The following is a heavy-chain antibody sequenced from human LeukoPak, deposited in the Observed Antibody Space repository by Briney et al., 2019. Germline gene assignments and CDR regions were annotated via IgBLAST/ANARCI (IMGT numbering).Heavy chain of an antibody. Sequence: PSETLSLTCTVSGGSISSSSYYWSWIRQPPGKGLEWIGEINHSGSTNYNPSLKSRVTISVDTSKNQFSLKLSSVTAADTAVYYCARRSALYSSSWANFPSKKTNWFDPWGQGTLVTVSS. CDR2: INHSGST. J-gene: IGHJ5*02. CDR3: ARRSALYSSSWANFPSKKTNWFDP. CDR1: GGSISSSSYY. V-gene: IGHV4-39*07. D-gene: IGHD6-13*01.